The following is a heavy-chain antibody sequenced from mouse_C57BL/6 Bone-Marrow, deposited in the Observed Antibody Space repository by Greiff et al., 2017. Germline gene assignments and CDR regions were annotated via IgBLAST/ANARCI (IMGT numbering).Heavy chain of an antibody. CDR2: INPSSGYT. V-gene: IGHV1-4*01. Sequence: QVQLKQSGAELARPGASVKMSCKASGYTFTSYTMHWVKQRPGQGLEWIGYINPSSGYTKYNQKFKDKATLTADKSSSTAYMQLSSLTSEDSAVYYCANSVAWFAYWGQGTLVTVSA. J-gene: IGHJ3*01. CDR1: GYTFTSYT. CDR3: ANSVAWFAY.